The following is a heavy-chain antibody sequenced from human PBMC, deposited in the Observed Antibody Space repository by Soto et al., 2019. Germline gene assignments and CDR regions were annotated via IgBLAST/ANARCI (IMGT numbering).Heavy chain of an antibody. CDR1: GFTFSNYA. Sequence: QVQLVESGGGVVQXGTSLGLSCAASGFTFSNYAMHWVRQAPGKGLEWVAATSYDGNNKYYADSVKGRFIISRDNSKNTLYLQMNTLRAEDTAVYYCAREFGSGDYWGQGTLVTVSS. D-gene: IGHD3-10*01. J-gene: IGHJ4*02. CDR2: TSYDGNNK. CDR3: AREFGSGDY. V-gene: IGHV3-30-3*01.